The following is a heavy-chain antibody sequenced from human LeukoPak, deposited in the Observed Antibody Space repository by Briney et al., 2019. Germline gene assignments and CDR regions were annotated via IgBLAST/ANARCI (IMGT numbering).Heavy chain of an antibody. J-gene: IGHJ5*02. CDR3: ARWDAHYYEGDNWFDP. D-gene: IGHD3-16*01. CDR2: INPSGGST. CDR1: GYTFTSYY. Sequence: ASVKVSCKASGYTFTSYYMHWVRQAPGQGLEWMGIINPSGGSTSYAQKFQDRVTITADESTGTAYMELSSLTSEDTAMYYCARWDAHYYEGDNWFDPWGQGTLVTVSS. V-gene: IGHV1-46*01.